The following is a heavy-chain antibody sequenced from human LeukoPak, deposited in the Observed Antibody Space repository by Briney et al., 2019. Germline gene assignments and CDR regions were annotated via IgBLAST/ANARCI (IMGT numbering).Heavy chain of an antibody. Sequence: ASVKVSCKASGYTFTGYYMHWVRQAPGQGLEWMGWINPNSGGTNYAQKFQGRVTMIRDTSISTAYMELSRLRSDDTAVYYCARDAREAGTTSRYYYYYYMDVWGKGTTVTVSS. CDR2: INPNSGGT. CDR1: GYTFTGYY. D-gene: IGHD1-1*01. CDR3: ARDAREAGTTSRYYYYYYMDV. J-gene: IGHJ6*03. V-gene: IGHV1-2*02.